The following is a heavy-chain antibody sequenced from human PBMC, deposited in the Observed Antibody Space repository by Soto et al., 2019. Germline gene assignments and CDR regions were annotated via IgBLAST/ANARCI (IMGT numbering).Heavy chain of an antibody. Sequence: EVQLVESGGGLVKPGGSLRLSCAASGFTFSNAWMSWVRQAPGKGLEWVGRIKSKTDGGTTDYAAPVKGRFTISRDDSKNTLYLQMNSLKTEDTAVYYCTTDETGSYDYVWGSYRPPDAFDIWGQGTMVTVSS. J-gene: IGHJ3*02. CDR2: IKSKTDGGTT. CDR3: TTDETGSYDYVWGSYRPPDAFDI. D-gene: IGHD3-16*02. V-gene: IGHV3-15*01. CDR1: GFTFSNAW.